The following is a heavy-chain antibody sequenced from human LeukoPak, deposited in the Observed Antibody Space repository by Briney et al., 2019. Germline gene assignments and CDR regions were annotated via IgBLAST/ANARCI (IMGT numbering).Heavy chain of an antibody. CDR3: ARGGFYCGDDCYVDY. CDR1: GGSFSYYY. V-gene: IGHV4-34*01. Sequence: TSETLSLTCAVYGGSFSYYYWSWIRQSQEKGLEWIGEINRSGSTNYNPSLKSRVTISLDTSKNQFSLKLSSVTAADTAVYYCARGGFYCGDDCYVDYWGQEPWSPSPQ. CDR2: INRSGST. J-gene: IGHJ4*01. D-gene: IGHD2-21*02.